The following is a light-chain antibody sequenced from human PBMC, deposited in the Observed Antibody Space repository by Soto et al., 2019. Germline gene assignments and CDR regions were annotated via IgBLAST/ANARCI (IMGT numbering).Light chain of an antibody. CDR1: QSVSSNF. Sequence: EIVLTQSPGTLSLSLGERATLSCRASQSVSSNFLAWYQQKPGQAPRLLIYAASNRATGIPDRFSGSGSGTDFTLTISRLEPEDFAVYYCQQYVSSPRTFGQGTKVEIK. CDR3: QQYVSSPRT. CDR2: AAS. V-gene: IGKV3-20*01. J-gene: IGKJ1*01.